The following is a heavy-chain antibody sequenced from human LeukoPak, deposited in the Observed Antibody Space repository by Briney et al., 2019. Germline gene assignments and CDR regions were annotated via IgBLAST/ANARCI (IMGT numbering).Heavy chain of an antibody. CDR2: ITSSSSYI. CDR3: ARHLAGGRYCSSTSCYVDY. CDR1: GFTFSSYS. J-gene: IGHJ4*02. D-gene: IGHD2-2*01. Sequence: GGSLRLSCAASGFTFSSYSMNWVRQAPGKGLEWVSSITSSSSYIYYADSVKGRFTISRDSAKNSLYLQMNSLRAEDTAVYYCARHLAGGRYCSSTSCYVDYWGQGTLVTVSS. V-gene: IGHV3-21*01.